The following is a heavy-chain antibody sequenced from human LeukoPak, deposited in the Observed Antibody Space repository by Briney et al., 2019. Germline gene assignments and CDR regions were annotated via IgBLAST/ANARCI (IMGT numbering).Heavy chain of an antibody. CDR1: GGSISSSSYY. Sequence: SETLSLTCTVSGGSISSSSYYWGWIRQPPGKGLEWIGYIYYSGSTIYNPSLKSRVTISVDTSKNQFSLKLSSVTAADTAVYYCSTYNWNDSDAFDIWGQGTMVTVSS. D-gene: IGHD1-20*01. V-gene: IGHV4-61*05. J-gene: IGHJ3*02. CDR2: IYYSGST. CDR3: STYNWNDSDAFDI.